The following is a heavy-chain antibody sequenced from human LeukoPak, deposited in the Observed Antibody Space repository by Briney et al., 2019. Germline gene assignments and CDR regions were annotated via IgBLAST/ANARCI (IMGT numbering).Heavy chain of an antibody. Sequence: SETLSLTCTVSGGSISSSSYYWGWIRQPPGKGVEWNGYMYYNGSMNYNPSLKSRVTISADTSKNQFSLKLSSVTAADTAVYYCASRYGSGSYGFDYWGQGTLVTVSS. CDR1: GGSISSSSYY. CDR3: ASRYGSGSYGFDY. V-gene: IGHV4-61*05. D-gene: IGHD3-10*01. CDR2: MYYNGSM. J-gene: IGHJ4*02.